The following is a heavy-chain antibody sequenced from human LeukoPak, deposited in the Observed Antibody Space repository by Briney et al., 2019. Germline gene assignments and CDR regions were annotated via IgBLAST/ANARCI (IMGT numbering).Heavy chain of an antibody. CDR1: GYTFSGYG. V-gene: IGHV1-18*01. Sequence: GASVKVSCKSFGYTFSGYGIIWVRQAPGQGLEWMGWISGYNGNTNYAQKFQGRLTVATDTSTSTTYMELRSLRSDDTAVYYCARRDSGYYFDSWGLGTLVTVSS. CDR3: ARRDSGYYFDS. D-gene: IGHD2-21*02. CDR2: ISGYNGNT. J-gene: IGHJ4*02.